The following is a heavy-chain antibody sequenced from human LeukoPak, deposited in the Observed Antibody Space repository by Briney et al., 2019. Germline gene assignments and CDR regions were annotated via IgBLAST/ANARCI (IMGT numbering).Heavy chain of an antibody. Sequence: ASVKVSCKASGYTLTDHHILWLRQVPGQGLEWMGWIQANSGATKFAQDFQGRVTMTRDATTNTAYMELRSLRSDDTPIYYCERHPTDGYAHADYWGQGTLVTVSS. D-gene: IGHD5-24*01. CDR3: ERHPTDGYAHADY. V-gene: IGHV1-2*02. J-gene: IGHJ4*02. CDR2: IQANSGAT. CDR1: GYTLTDHH.